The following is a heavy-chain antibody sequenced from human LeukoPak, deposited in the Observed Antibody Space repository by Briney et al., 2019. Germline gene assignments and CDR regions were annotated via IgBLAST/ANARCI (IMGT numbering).Heavy chain of an antibody. CDR2: INPSGGCT. CDR3: ASWVIEGNWFDP. J-gene: IGHJ5*02. D-gene: IGHD1-26*01. Sequence: ASVKVCCKASGYTFTSYYMHWVRQAPGQGLEWMGIINPSGGCTSYAQKFQGRVTMTRDTSTSTVYMELSSLRSEDTAVYYCASWVIEGNWFDPWGQGTLVTVSS. CDR1: GYTFTSYY. V-gene: IGHV1-46*01.